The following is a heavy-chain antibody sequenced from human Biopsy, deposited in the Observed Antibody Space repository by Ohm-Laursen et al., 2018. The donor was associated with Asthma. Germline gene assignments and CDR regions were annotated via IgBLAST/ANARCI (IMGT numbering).Heavy chain of an antibody. CDR2: ISYDGSNK. D-gene: IGHD3-3*01. J-gene: IGHJ4*02. CDR1: GLTFSSYG. V-gene: IGHV3-30*03. CDR3: ASQSSGPDFWSGYYYFDY. Sequence: SLRLSCSASGLTFSSYGMHWVRQAPGKGLEWVAVISYDGSNKYYADSVKGRFTISRDDSKNTLYLQMNSLRAEDTAVYYCASQSSGPDFWSGYYYFDYWGQGTLVTVSS.